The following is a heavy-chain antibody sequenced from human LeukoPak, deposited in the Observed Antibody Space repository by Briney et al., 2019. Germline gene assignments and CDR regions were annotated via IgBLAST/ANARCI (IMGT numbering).Heavy chain of an antibody. CDR1: GFTLSSYN. D-gene: IGHD1-1*01. J-gene: IGHJ6*03. Sequence: GGSLRLSCVASGFTLSSYNMRWVRQAPGEGLEWVSAISGSGGSTYYADSVKGRFTISRDNSKNTLYLQMNSLRAEDTAVYYCAKDLRATGTTPYYYYYYMDVWGKGTTVTVSS. CDR2: ISGSGGST. CDR3: AKDLRATGTTPYYYYYYMDV. V-gene: IGHV3-23*01.